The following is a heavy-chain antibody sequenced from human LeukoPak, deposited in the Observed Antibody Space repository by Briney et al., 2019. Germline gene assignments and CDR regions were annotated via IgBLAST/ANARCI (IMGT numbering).Heavy chain of an antibody. V-gene: IGHV4-4*09. Sequence: PSETLSLTCTVSGGSISSYYWSWIRQPPGKGLEWIGYIYTSGSTNYNPSLKSRVTISVDTSKNQFSLKLSSVTAADTAVYYCAGELRRVAKCFDPWGQGTLVTVSS. CDR1: GGSISSYY. J-gene: IGHJ5*02. CDR3: AGELRRVAKCFDP. D-gene: IGHD5-12*01. CDR2: IYTSGST.